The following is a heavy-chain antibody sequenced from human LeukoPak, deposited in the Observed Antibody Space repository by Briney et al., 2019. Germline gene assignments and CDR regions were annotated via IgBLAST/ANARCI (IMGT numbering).Heavy chain of an antibody. V-gene: IGHV4-61*08. Sequence: SQTLSLTCTVSGGSISSSGNYSSCIRQPPGKGLGMIGNIYDRGSTNYNTSLTSRDTISVDTSKNQCFLQLPLPTAAGMAVCYCAGVSQWELLGHFFVYWGQGALVTVSS. CDR1: GGSISSSGNY. CDR3: AGVSQWELLGHFFVY. D-gene: IGHD1-26*01. J-gene: IGHJ4*02. CDR2: IYDRGST.